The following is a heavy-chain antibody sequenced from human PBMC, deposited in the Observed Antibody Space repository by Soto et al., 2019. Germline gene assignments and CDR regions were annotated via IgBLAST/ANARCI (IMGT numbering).Heavy chain of an antibody. J-gene: IGHJ4*02. V-gene: IGHV3-23*01. CDR3: ARARYCSSTSCYLDD. D-gene: IGHD2-2*01. Sequence: PGGSLRLSCAASGFTFSSYAMSWVRQAPGKGLEWVSGISGSGDSTYYADSVKGRFTISRDNSKNTLYLQMNSLRAEDTAVYYCARARYCSSTSCYLDDWGQGTLVTVAS. CDR1: GFTFSSYA. CDR2: ISGSGDST.